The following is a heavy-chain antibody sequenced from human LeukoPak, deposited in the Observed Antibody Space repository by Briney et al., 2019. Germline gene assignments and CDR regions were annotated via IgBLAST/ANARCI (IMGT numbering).Heavy chain of an antibody. CDR1: GGSFSGYY. V-gene: IGHV4-34*01. Sequence: PSETLSLTCAVYGGSFSGYYWSWIRQPPGKGLEWIGEINHSGSTNYNPSLKSRVTISVDTSKNQFSLKLSSVTAADTAVYYCARENSGYARAFDYWGQGTLVTVSS. CDR2: INHSGST. J-gene: IGHJ4*02. D-gene: IGHD5-12*01. CDR3: ARENSGYARAFDY.